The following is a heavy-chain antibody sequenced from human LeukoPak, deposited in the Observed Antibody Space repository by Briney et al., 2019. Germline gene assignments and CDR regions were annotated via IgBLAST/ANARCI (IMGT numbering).Heavy chain of an antibody. CDR3: ASRERLGAFDY. CDR2: INHSGST. Sequence: SETLSLTCAVYGGSFSGYYWSWIRQPPGKGLEWIGEINHSGSTNYDPSLKSRVTISVDTSKNQFSLKLSSVTAADTAVYYCASRERLGAFDYWGQGTLVTVSS. J-gene: IGHJ4*02. CDR1: GGSFSGYY. V-gene: IGHV4-34*01.